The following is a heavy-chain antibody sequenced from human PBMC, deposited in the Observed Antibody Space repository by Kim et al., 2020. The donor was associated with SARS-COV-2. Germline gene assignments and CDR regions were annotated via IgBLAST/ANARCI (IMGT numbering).Heavy chain of an antibody. J-gene: IGHJ6*02. D-gene: IGHD5-12*01. CDR3: ARDISGCSGYDFDYYYSGMDV. CDR2: ISGGGGST. Sequence: GGSLRLSCAASGFTFSNYAMNWVRQAPGKGLEWVSLISGGGGSTYYADSVKGRFTISRDNSKNSLYLQMNSLRTEDTALYYCARDISGCSGYDFDYYYSGMDVWGQGTTVTVSS. CDR1: GFTFSNYA. V-gene: IGHV3-43*02.